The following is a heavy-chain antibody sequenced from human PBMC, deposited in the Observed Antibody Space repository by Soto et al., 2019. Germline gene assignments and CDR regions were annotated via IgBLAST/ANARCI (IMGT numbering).Heavy chain of an antibody. J-gene: IGHJ4*02. CDR3: ARRWGPTFGY. D-gene: IGHD1-26*01. V-gene: IGHV4-59*01. CDR1: HGSIRSYY. CDR2: IYYSGST. Sequence: SQSLSHTGPFSHGSIRSYYWSWIRHPPGQGLEWIAYIYYSGSTNYNPSLKSRATISLHTSNNQFSLKLSSVTAADTAVYYCARRWGPTFGYWGQGTLVTVSS.